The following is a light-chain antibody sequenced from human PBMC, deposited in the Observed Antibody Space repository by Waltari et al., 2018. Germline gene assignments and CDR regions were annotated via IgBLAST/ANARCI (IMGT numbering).Light chain of an antibody. Sequence: DIRMTQSPSSLSASVGDRVTITCQASQDISNYLNWYQQKPGKAPKVLIYDASTLETGVPSRFSGSGSGTDFTFTINSLQPEDIATYYCHQYDNFPFTFGQGTKLEIK. CDR3: HQYDNFPFT. CDR1: QDISNY. J-gene: IGKJ2*01. V-gene: IGKV1-33*01. CDR2: DAS.